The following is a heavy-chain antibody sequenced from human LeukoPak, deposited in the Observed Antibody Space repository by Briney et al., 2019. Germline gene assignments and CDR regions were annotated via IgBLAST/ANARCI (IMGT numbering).Heavy chain of an antibody. J-gene: IGHJ4*02. D-gene: IGHD3-10*01. CDR2: ISGSGGST. CDR3: AKGDYYGSGSYAPPSYFDY. Sequence: PAGSLRLSCAASGFTFSSYAMSWVRRAPGKGLEWVSAISGSGGSTYYADSVKGRFPISRDNSKNTLYLQMNSLRAEDTAVYYCAKGDYYGSGSYAPPSYFDYWGQGTLVTVSS. CDR1: GFTFSSYA. V-gene: IGHV3-23*01.